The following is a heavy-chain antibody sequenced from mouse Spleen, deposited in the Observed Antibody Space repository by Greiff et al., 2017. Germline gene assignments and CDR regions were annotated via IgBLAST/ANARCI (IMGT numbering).Heavy chain of an antibody. CDR2: IDPETGGT. Sequence: VQLQESGAELVRPGASVTLSCKASGYTFTDYEMHWVKQTPVHGLEWIGAIDPETGGTAYNQKFKGKAILTADKSSSTAYMELRSLTSEDSAVYYCTREGAGSSYKFAYWGQGTLVTVSA. D-gene: IGHD1-1*01. CDR3: TREGAGSSYKFAY. J-gene: IGHJ3*01. V-gene: IGHV1-15*01. CDR1: GYTFTDYE.